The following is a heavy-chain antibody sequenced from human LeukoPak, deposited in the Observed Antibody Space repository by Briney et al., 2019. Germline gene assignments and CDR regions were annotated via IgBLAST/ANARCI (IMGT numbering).Heavy chain of an antibody. V-gene: IGHV1-8*01. CDR1: GYTFTSYD. D-gene: IGHD4-17*01. J-gene: IGHJ5*02. Sequence: GSVKVSCKASGYTFTSYDINWVRQAPGQGLEWMGWMNVNSGNTGYAQKFQGRVTMTRNTSISTAYMELSSLRSEDTAVYYCARATYGDFYNWFDPWGQGTLVTVSS. CDR2: MNVNSGNT. CDR3: ARATYGDFYNWFDP.